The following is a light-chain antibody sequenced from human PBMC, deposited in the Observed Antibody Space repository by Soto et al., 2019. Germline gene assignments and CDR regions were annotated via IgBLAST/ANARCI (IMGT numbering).Light chain of an antibody. V-gene: IGKV4-1*01. Sequence: DIVMTQSPDSLAVSLGGWATINCKSSQSVLYSSNNKNYLAWYQQKPGQPPKLLIYGASTRESGVPDRFSGSWSGTDFTPTFSRLQAEDVAVYYCQQYYSTPRTFGQGTKVEIK. CDR3: QQYYSTPRT. J-gene: IGKJ1*01. CDR1: QSVLYSSNNKNY. CDR2: GAS.